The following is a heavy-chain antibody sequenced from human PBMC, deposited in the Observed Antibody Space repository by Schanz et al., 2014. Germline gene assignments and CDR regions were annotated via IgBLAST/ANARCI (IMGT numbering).Heavy chain of an antibody. Sequence: EVQLLESGGGLVQPGGSLRLSCAASGFTFSSYAMSWVRQAPGKGLEWVSAISGSGGSTYYADSVKGRFTMSRDNAKNSVFLQMNSLRADDTAVYYCARNRGSGGQNWYFDLWGRGTLVTVSS. J-gene: IGHJ2*01. V-gene: IGHV3-23*01. CDR3: ARNRGSGGQNWYFDL. D-gene: IGHD1-26*01. CDR1: GFTFSSYA. CDR2: ISGSGGST.